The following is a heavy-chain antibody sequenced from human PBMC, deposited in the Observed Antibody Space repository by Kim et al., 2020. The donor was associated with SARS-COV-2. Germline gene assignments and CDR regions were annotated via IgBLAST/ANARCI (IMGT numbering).Heavy chain of an antibody. CDR2: IGTDGDT. J-gene: IGHJ6*01. D-gene: IGHD6-13*01. CDR3: ARAIRYPPSLAYSSSEYYHFCYGMDV. Sequence: GGSLRLSCAASGFTFSSYDMHWVRQATGKGLEWVSAIGTDGDTYYPGSVKGRFTISSENAKNSLYLQMNNLRAGDTAVYYCARAIRYPPSLAYSSSEYYHFCYGMDVGGQETTVTVST. CDR1: GFTFSSYD. V-gene: IGHV3-13*01.